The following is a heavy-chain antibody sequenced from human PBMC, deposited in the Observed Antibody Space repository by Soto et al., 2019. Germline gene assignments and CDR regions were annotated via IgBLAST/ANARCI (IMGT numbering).Heavy chain of an antibody. D-gene: IGHD3-22*01. Sequence: SETLSLTCAVYGGSFSGYYWSWIRPPPGKGLEWIGEINHSGSTNYNPSLKSRVTISVDTSKNQFSLKLSSVTAADTAVYYCARGASGYYDSSGYYSPYYFDYWGQGTLITVSS. CDR1: GGSFSGYY. CDR2: INHSGST. CDR3: ARGASGYYDSSGYYSPYYFDY. V-gene: IGHV4-34*01. J-gene: IGHJ4*02.